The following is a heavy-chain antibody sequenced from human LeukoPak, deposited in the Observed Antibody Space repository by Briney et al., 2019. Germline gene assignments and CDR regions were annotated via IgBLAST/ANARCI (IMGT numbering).Heavy chain of an antibody. CDR2: VYYSGST. CDR1: GGSISSGGYY. D-gene: IGHD4-17*01. V-gene: IGHV4-31*03. Sequence: SETLSLTCTVSGGSISSGGYYWSWIRQHPGKGLEWIGYVYYSGSTYYNPSLKSRVTISVDTSKNQFSLKLSSVTAADTAVYYCASESGDLEAFDIWGQGTMVTVSS. CDR3: ASESGDLEAFDI. J-gene: IGHJ3*02.